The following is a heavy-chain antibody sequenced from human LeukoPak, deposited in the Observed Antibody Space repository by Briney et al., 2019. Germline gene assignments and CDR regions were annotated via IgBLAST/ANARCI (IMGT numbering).Heavy chain of an antibody. V-gene: IGHV5-51*01. Sequence: GESLKISCKGSGYSFPTYWIGWVRQMPGKGLEWMGIIYPGDSETRHSPSFQGQVTISADKSISTAYLQWSRLKASDTAMYYCARKSRADYWGQGTLVTVPS. CDR1: GYSFPTYW. J-gene: IGHJ4*02. CDR3: ARKSRADY. CDR2: IYPGDSET.